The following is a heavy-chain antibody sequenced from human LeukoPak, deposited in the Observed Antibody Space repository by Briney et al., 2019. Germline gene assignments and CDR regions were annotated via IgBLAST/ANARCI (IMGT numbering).Heavy chain of an antibody. CDR3: ARGGFDGDYYFDY. D-gene: IGHD4-17*01. CDR1: GFTFINYA. CDR2: ISNDGSNK. Sequence: GRSLRLSCAASGFTFINYAIHWVRRAPGKGLEWVAVISNDGSNKYYADSVKGRFTISRDNSKNTLYLQMDSLRAEDTAVYYCARGGFDGDYYFDYWGQGTLVTVSS. V-gene: IGHV3-30-3*01. J-gene: IGHJ4*02.